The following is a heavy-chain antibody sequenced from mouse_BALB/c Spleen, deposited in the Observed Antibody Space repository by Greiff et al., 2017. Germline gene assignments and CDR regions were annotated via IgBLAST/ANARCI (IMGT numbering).Heavy chain of an antibody. V-gene: IGHV2-9*02. J-gene: IGHJ4*01. D-gene: IGHD4-1*01. CDR2: IWAGGST. CDR1: GFSLTSYG. CDR3: ARECGNAMDY. Sequence: VQLQESGPGLVAPSQSLSITCTVSGFSLTSYGVHWVRQPPGKGLEWLGVIWAGGSTNYNSALMSRLSISKDNSKSQVFLKMNSLQTDDTAMYYCARECGNAMDYWGQGTSVTVSS.